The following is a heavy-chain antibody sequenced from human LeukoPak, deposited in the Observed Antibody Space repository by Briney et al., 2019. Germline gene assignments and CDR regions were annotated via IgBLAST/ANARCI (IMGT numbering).Heavy chain of an antibody. V-gene: IGHV3-7*01. CDR1: GITFNWSW. CDR2: MDPSGSQK. CDR3: AIWTSGNF. Sequence: GGSLRLSCAASGITFNWSWMNWVRQAPGKGLGWVANMDPSGSQKRYVDSVKGRFTISKDNSGTSLYLDMYSLRDEDTAIYYCAIWTSGNFWGQGTLVTVSS. D-gene: IGHD1-1*01. J-gene: IGHJ4*02.